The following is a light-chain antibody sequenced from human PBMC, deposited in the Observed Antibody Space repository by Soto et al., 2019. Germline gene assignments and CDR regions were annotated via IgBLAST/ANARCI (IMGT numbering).Light chain of an antibody. V-gene: IGKV1-39*01. CDR3: QQSYSTPRT. CDR2: VAS. Sequence: DIQMTQSPSSLSASVGDRVTITCRASQTISNYLNWFQQKPGKPPRLLIYVASNLQSGVPSRFTGSGSGRDFTLTISSLQPEDFATYYCQQSYSTPRTFGQGTKVDIK. J-gene: IGKJ1*01. CDR1: QTISNY.